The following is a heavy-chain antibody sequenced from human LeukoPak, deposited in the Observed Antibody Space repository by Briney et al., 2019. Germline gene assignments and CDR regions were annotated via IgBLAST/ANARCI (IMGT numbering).Heavy chain of an antibody. D-gene: IGHD7-27*01. CDR3: ARDWGSIKVIADY. CDR1: GYTFTSYG. J-gene: IGHJ4*02. V-gene: IGHV1-18*01. CDR2: ISSNSDNT. Sequence: SVKVSCKATGYTFTSYGISWVRQAPGQGLEWMGWISSNSDNTNYAQKLQGRVTMTTDTSTSTAYMELRSLRSDDTALYFCARDWGSIKVIADYWGQGTLVTVSS.